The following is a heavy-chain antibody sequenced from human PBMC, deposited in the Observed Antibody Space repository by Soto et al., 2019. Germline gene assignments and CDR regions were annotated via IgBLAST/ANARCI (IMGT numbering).Heavy chain of an antibody. CDR3: ARDLMGSGSYSYNCFDH. J-gene: IGHJ5*02. CDR2: INAGNGNT. CDR1: GYTFTSYA. D-gene: IGHD6-19*01. V-gene: IGHV1-3*01. Sequence: ASVKVSCKASGYTFTSYAMHWVRQAPGQRLEWMGWINAGNGNTKYSQKFQGRVTITRETSASTAYMELRSLRSEDTAVYYCARDLMGSGSYSYNCFDHWGQGTLVTVSS.